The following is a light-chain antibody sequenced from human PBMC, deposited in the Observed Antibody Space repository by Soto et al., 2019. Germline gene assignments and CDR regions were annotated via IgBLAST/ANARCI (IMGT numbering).Light chain of an antibody. V-gene: IGLV1-47*01. Sequence: QSALTQPPSASGTPGQRVTISCSGSTSNIGTDYVYWYQQLPGTAPKILIYRNNQRPSGVPGRFSGSKSGTSASLAISGLRSEDEADYYCAAWDDSLSGVVFGGGTKLTVL. CDR3: AAWDDSLSGVV. CDR2: RNN. J-gene: IGLJ3*02. CDR1: TSNIGTDY.